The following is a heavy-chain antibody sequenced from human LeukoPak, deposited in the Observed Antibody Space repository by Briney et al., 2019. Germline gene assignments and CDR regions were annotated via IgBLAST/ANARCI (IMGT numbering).Heavy chain of an antibody. V-gene: IGHV3-43D*03. CDR2: ISWDGGST. CDR3: AKLPGDSSGSRALDY. CDR1: GFTFDDYA. D-gene: IGHD3-22*01. Sequence: GRSLRLSCAASGFTFDDYAMHWVRQAPGKGLEWVSLISWDGGSTYYADSVKGRFTISRDNSKNSLYLQMNSLRAEDTALYYCAKLPGDSSGSRALDYWGQGTLVTVSS. J-gene: IGHJ4*02.